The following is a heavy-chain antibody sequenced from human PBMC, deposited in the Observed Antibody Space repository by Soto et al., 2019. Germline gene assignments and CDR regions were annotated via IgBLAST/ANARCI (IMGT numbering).Heavy chain of an antibody. CDR2: IYYSGST. Sequence: SETLSLTCTVSGGSISSYYWSWIRQPPGKGLEWIGYIYYSGSTNYNPSLKSRVTISVDTSKNQFSLKLSSVTAADTAVYYCARRLLYYGSGSYYNCWFDPWGQGTLVTVSS. J-gene: IGHJ5*02. CDR1: GGSISSYY. D-gene: IGHD3-10*01. CDR3: ARRLLYYGSGSYYNCWFDP. V-gene: IGHV4-59*01.